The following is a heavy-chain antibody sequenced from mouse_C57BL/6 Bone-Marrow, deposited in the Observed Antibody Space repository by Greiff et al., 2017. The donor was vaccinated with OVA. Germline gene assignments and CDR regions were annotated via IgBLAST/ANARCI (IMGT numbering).Heavy chain of an antibody. CDR2: IYPGSGST. V-gene: IGHV1-55*01. J-gene: IGHJ2*01. Sequence: VQLQQPGAELVKPGASVKMSCKASGYTFTSYWITWVKQRPGQGLEWIGDIYPGSGSTNYNEKFKSKATLTVDTSSSTADMQLSSLTSEDSAVYYCARGLKTTASGFDYWGQGTTLTVSS. D-gene: IGHD1-2*01. CDR3: ARGLKTTASGFDY. CDR1: GYTFTSYW.